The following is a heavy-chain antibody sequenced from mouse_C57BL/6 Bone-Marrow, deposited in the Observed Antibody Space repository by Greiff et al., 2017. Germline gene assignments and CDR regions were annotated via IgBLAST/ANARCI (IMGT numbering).Heavy chain of an antibody. D-gene: IGHD2-4*01. Sequence: QVQLQQSGAELMKPWASVTLSCTATGYTFTGYWLEWVKQRPGHGLEWIGEMLPGSGSTNYNAKFKGKTTFTADTSSNTAYMQLSSLTTEDSAIYYCARELRLGFAYWGQGTLVTVSA. V-gene: IGHV1-9*01. CDR1: GYTFTGYW. J-gene: IGHJ3*01. CDR2: MLPGSGST. CDR3: ARELRLGFAY.